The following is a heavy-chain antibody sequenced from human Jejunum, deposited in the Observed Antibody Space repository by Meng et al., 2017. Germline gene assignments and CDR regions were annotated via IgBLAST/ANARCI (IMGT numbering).Heavy chain of an antibody. CDR2: IYYSGST. CDR3: ARMDSAVHYFDY. V-gene: IGHV4-30-4*01. CDR1: GGSISSGDYY. J-gene: IGHJ4*02. Sequence: QVQLQESGPGLVKPSQTLSLTCTVSGGSISSGDYYWSWIRQPPGKGLEWIGYIYYSGSTYYNPSLKSRITISVDKSVNQFSLKLSSVTAADTAVYYCARMDSAVHYFDYWGQGTLVTVSS. D-gene: IGHD2-2*03.